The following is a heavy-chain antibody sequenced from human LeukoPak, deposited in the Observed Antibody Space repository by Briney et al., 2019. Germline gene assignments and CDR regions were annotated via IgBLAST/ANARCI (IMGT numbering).Heavy chain of an antibody. V-gene: IGHV4-59*01. CDR2: IHNSGGT. J-gene: IGHJ4*02. Sequence: SETLSPTCTVSGDSISNYYCNWIRQSPGKGLEWLGYIHNSGGTKYNPSLNSRVSISVDTSRNQFSLKLSSVTAADTAVYYCATGIGWLLLYWGQGTLVTVSS. CDR3: ATGIGWLLLY. D-gene: IGHD3-22*01. CDR1: GDSISNYY.